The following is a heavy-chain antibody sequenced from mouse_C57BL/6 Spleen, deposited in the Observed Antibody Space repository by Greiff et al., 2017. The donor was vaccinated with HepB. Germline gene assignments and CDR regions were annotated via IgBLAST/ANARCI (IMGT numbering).Heavy chain of an antibody. D-gene: IGHD2-12*01. V-gene: IGHV5-4*01. CDR1: GFTFSSYA. CDR3: ARSPLYSPFAY. Sequence: EVQLVESGGGLVKPGGSLKLSCAASGFTFSSYAMSWVRQTPEKRLEWVATISDGGSYTYYPDNVKGRFTISRDNAKNNLYLQMSHLKSEDTAMYYCARSPLYSPFAYWGQGTLVTVSA. J-gene: IGHJ3*01. CDR2: ISDGGSYT.